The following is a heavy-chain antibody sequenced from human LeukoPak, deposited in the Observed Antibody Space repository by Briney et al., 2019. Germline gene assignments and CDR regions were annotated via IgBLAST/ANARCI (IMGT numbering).Heavy chain of an antibody. J-gene: IGHJ4*02. V-gene: IGHV4-34*01. CDR3: ARGRGRGSSWFPFDY. CDR1: GGSFSGSY. CDR2: INHSGST. Sequence: SETLSLTCAVYGGSFSGSYWSWIRQPPGKGLEWIGEINHSGSTKYNPSLKSRVTLSVDTSKNQFSLKLSSVTAADTAVYYCARGRGRGSSWFPFDYWGQGTLVTVSS. D-gene: IGHD6-13*01.